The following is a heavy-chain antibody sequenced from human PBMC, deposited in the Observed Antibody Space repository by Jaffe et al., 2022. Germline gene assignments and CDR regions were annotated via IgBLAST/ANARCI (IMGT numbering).Heavy chain of an antibody. CDR2: ISSSGSTI. D-gene: IGHD3-10*01. CDR3: ARSFYGSGSYYIYYYYMDV. V-gene: IGHV3-48*03. CDR1: GFTFSSYE. J-gene: IGHJ6*03. Sequence: EVQLVESGGGLVQPGGSLRLSCAASGFTFSSYEMNWVRQAPGKGLEWVSYISSSGSTIYYADSVKGRFTISRDNAKNSLYLQMNSLRAEDTAVYYCARSFYGSGSYYIYYYYMDVWGKGTTVTVSS.